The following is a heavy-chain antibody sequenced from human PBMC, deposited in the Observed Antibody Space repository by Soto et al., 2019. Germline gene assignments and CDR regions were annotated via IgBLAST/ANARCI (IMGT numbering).Heavy chain of an antibody. J-gene: IGHJ6*03. V-gene: IGHV1-8*01. Sequence: ASVKVSCKASGYTFTSYDINWVRQATGQGREWMGWMNPNSGNTGYAQKFQGRVTMTRNTSISTAYMELSSLRSEDTAVYYCARVPGDYDFWSGYYNYYYYYMDVWGQGTTVTVSS. CDR3: ARVPGDYDFWSGYYNYYYYYMDV. D-gene: IGHD3-3*01. CDR2: MNPNSGNT. CDR1: GYTFTSYD.